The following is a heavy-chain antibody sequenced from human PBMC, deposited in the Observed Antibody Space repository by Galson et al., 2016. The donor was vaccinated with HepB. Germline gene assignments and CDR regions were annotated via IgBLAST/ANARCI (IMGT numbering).Heavy chain of an antibody. D-gene: IGHD6-6*01. V-gene: IGHV1-18*01. Sequence: SVKVSCKASGYTFTSRGISWVRQAPGQGLEWMGWISAYDGHTNYGQKLQDRLTITTGTSTSTAYMELRSLRSDDTAGYYWARDQAPPPGDYWGQGTLVTVSS. CDR3: ARDQAPPPGDY. J-gene: IGHJ4*02. CDR2: ISAYDGHT. CDR1: GYTFTSRG.